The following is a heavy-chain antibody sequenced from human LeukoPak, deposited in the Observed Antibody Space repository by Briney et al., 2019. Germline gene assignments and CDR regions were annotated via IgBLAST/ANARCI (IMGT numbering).Heavy chain of an antibody. CDR1: GYTFTTYY. J-gene: IGHJ4*02. V-gene: IGHV1-46*01. CDR3: ARGGGPGNYPFDF. Sequence: APVKVSCKASGYTFTTYYMHWVRQAPGQGLEWVGIINPRGGSTTYAQKFQGRVTMTRDTSTSTVYMELSSLKSDDTAVYYCARGGGPGNYPFDFWGQGTLVIVSS. CDR2: INPRGGST. D-gene: IGHD1-7*01.